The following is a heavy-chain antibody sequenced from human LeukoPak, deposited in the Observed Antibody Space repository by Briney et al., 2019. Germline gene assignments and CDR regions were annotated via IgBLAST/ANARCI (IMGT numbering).Heavy chain of an antibody. CDR2: MYYSGNT. V-gene: IGHV4-59*08. J-gene: IGHJ6*03. Sequence: SETLSLTCTVSGDSFISYYWSWIRQPPGKELEWIGYMYYSGNTNYNPSLKSRVTMAVDTSKNQFSLKLSSVTAADTAVYYCARTTEAHSWRTRYYDYYMDVWGKGTTVTVSS. D-gene: IGHD6-13*01. CDR3: ARTTEAHSWRTRYYDYYMDV. CDR1: GDSFISYY.